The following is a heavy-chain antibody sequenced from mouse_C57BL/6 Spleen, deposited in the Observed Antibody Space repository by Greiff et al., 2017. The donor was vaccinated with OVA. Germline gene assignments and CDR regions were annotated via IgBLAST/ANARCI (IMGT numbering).Heavy chain of an antibody. CDR3: TRRRASTMVTTDWYFDV. CDR1: GYTFTDYE. Sequence: QVQLQQSGAELVRPGASVTLSCKASGYTFTDYEMHWVKQTPVHGLEWIGAIDPETGGTAYNQKFKGKAILTADKSSSTAYMELRSLTSEDSAVYYSTRRRASTMVTTDWYFDVWGTGTTVTVSS. CDR2: IDPETGGT. D-gene: IGHD2-2*01. J-gene: IGHJ1*03. V-gene: IGHV1-15*01.